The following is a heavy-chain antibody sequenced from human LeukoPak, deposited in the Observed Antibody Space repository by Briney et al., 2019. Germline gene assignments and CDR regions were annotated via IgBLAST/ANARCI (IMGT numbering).Heavy chain of an antibody. V-gene: IGHV1-8*01. CDR3: ARVEYISGYSHVY. J-gene: IGHJ4*02. CDR1: GYTFTSYD. D-gene: IGHD3-22*01. Sequence: GASVKVSCKPSGYTFTSYDINWVRQATGQWLEWMGWMNPNSGNTGYAQKFQGRVTMTRNIFISTAYMELSSLRSEDTAVYYCARVEYISGYSHVYWGQGTLVTVSS. CDR2: MNPNSGNT.